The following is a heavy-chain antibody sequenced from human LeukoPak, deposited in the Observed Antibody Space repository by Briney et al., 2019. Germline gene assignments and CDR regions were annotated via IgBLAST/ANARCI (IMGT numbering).Heavy chain of an antibody. CDR2: ISSSSSYI. J-gene: IGHJ4*02. CDR1: GFTFSSYS. CDR3: ARDGVMITFGGVIGEYYFDY. V-gene: IGHV3-21*01. Sequence: GGSLRLSCAASGFTFSSYSMNWVRQAPGKGLEWFSSISSSSSYIYYADSVKGRFTISRDNAKNSLYLQMNSLRAEDTAVYYCARDGVMITFGGVIGEYYFDYWGQGTLVTVSS. D-gene: IGHD3-16*02.